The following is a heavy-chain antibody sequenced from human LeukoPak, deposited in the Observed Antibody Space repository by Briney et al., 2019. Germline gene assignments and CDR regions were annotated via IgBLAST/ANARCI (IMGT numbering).Heavy chain of an antibody. CDR2: INPNSGGT. CDR3: ARGGYSYGTDYYMDV. V-gene: IGHV1-2*02. Sequence: ASVKVSCKASGYTFTGYYMHWVRQAPGQRLEWMGWINPNSGGTNYAQKFQGRVTMTRDTSISTAYMELSRLRSDDTAVYYCARGGYSYGTDYYMDVWGKGTTVTVSS. D-gene: IGHD5-18*01. J-gene: IGHJ6*03. CDR1: GYTFTGYY.